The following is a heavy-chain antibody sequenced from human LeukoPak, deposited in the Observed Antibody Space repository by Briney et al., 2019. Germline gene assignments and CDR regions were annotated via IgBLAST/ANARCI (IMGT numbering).Heavy chain of an antibody. V-gene: IGHV4-59*01. CDR3: ARGGIKGSTGPRSFDY. Sequence: SETLSLTCTVSGGSITDYYWSRIRQPPGKGLEWIGYIYYSGNTNYNPSLKSRVTISVDTSKTQFSLRLSSVTAADTAMYYCARGGIKGSTGPRSFDYWGQGTLVTVSS. CDR2: IYYSGNT. J-gene: IGHJ4*02. CDR1: GGSITDYY. D-gene: IGHD1-26*01.